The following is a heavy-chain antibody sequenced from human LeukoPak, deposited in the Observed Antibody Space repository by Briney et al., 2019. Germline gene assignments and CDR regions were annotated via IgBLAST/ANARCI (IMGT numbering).Heavy chain of an antibody. D-gene: IGHD3-22*01. CDR2: ISGSGGST. J-gene: IGHJ4*02. Sequence: PGGSLRLSCAASGFTFSNYAMSWVRQAPGKGLEWVSCISGSGGSTHYADSAKGRFTISRDNSKNTLYLQMNSLRAEDTAVYYCAKPYYYDTSGLRTLDNWGQGTLVTVSS. V-gene: IGHV3-23*01. CDR1: GFTFSNYA. CDR3: AKPYYYDTSGLRTLDN.